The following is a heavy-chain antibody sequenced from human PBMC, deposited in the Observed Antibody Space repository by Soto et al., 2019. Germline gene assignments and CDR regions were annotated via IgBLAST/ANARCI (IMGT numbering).Heavy chain of an antibody. Sequence: QVQLQESGPGLVKPSETLSLTCTVSGGSISSYYWSWIRQPPGKGLEWIGYIYYSGSTNYNPSLKSRVTISVDTSKNQFSLKLSSVTAADTAVYYCARSVMSDFGVVIAYWYFALWGRGTLVTVSS. CDR3: ARSVMSDFGVVIAYWYFAL. V-gene: IGHV4-59*01. CDR2: IYYSGST. J-gene: IGHJ2*01. D-gene: IGHD3-3*01. CDR1: GGSISSYY.